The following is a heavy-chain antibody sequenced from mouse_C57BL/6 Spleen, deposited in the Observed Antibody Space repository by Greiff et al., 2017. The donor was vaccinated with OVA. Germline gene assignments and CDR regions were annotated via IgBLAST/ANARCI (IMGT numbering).Heavy chain of an antibody. CDR1: GYTFTSYW. D-gene: IGHD3-2*02. J-gene: IGHJ1*03. Sequence: QVQLQQSGTDLVKPGASVKLSCKASGYTFTSYWMHWVKQRPGQGLEWIGNINPSNGGTNYNEKFKSKATLTVDKSSSTAYMQLSSLTSEDSAVYYCARRSSGYWYFDVWGTGTTVTVSS. V-gene: IGHV1-53*01. CDR2: INPSNGGT. CDR3: ARRSSGYWYFDV.